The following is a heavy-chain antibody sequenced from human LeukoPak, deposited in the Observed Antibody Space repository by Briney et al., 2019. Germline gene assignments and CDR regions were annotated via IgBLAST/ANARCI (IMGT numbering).Heavy chain of an antibody. CDR2: IYSGGSA. CDR1: GFTVSSNY. CDR3: ARAIQSQLLKGYFDY. D-gene: IGHD2-2*01. V-gene: IGHV3-53*01. Sequence: GGSLRLSCAVSGFTVSSNYMSWVRQAPGKGLEWISVIYSGGSAYYADFLKGRFTISRGNSKNTLYLQMNSLRADDTAVYYCARAIQSQLLKGYFDYWGQGTLVTVSS. J-gene: IGHJ4*02.